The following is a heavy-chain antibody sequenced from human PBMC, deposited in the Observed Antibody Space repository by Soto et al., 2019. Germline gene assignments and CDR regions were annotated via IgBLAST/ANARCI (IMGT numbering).Heavy chain of an antibody. Sequence: GGSLRLSCAASGFTFSSYGMHWVRQAPGKGLEWVAVIWYDGSNKYYADSVKGRFTISRDNSKNTLYLQMNSLRAEDTAVYYCARPRKAAPSGVYYGMDVWGQGTTVTVSS. V-gene: IGHV3-33*01. CDR2: IWYDGSNK. D-gene: IGHD3-3*01. CDR1: GFTFSSYG. CDR3: ARPRKAAPSGVYYGMDV. J-gene: IGHJ6*02.